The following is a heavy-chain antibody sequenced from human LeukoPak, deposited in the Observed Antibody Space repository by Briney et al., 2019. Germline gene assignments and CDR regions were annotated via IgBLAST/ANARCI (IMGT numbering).Heavy chain of an antibody. J-gene: IGHJ5*02. Sequence: SETLSLTCTVSGGSMSNYYWSWIRQPPGGGLEWIAFIHYSGSTRYNPSLESRVTISRDTSKNQFSLKLSSVIAADTAVYYCARGAGWWDPWGQGTLVTVSS. CDR3: ARGAGWWDP. CDR1: GGSMSNYY. CDR2: IHYSGST. V-gene: IGHV4-59*01.